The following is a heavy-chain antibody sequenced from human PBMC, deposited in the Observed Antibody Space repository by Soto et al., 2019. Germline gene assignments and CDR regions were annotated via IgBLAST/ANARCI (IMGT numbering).Heavy chain of an antibody. D-gene: IGHD3-3*01. V-gene: IGHV1-8*01. Sequence: QVQLVQSGAEVKKPGASVKVSCKASGYTFTSYDINWVRQATGQGLEWMGWMNPNSGNTGYAQKFQGRVTMTRNTSISTAYRELSSLGSEDTAVYYCARGRSDGAENYYYYGMDVWGQGTKVTVSS. CDR1: GYTFTSYD. CDR2: MNPNSGNT. CDR3: ARGRSDGAENYYYYGMDV. J-gene: IGHJ6*02.